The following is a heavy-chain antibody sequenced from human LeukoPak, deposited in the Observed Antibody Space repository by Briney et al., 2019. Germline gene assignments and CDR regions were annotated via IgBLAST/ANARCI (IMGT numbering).Heavy chain of an antibody. CDR1: GYSISSGYY. CDR3: AREYGGRNVGLYY. V-gene: IGHV4-38-2*02. J-gene: IGHJ4*02. CDR2: IYHSGST. Sequence: PSETLSLTCTVSGYSISSGYYWGWIRQPPGKGLEWIGSIYHSGSTYYNPSLKSRVTISVDTSKNQFSLKLSSVTAADTALYYCAREYGGRNVGLYYWGQGTLVTVSS. D-gene: IGHD4-23*01.